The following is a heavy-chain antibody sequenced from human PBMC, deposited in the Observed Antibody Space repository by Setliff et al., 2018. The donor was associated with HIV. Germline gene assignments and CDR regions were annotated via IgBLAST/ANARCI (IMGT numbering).Heavy chain of an antibody. CDR2: ISQYENKV. CDR1: GFSFSNAA. Sequence: GGSLRLSCAASGFSFSNAAMQWVRQAPGKGLEWVAVISQYENKVYYADSVKGRFTTSRDNSKNTVYLHLSSLRAEDTAMYYCAKDGGSYFTESDSWGQGALVTVSS. J-gene: IGHJ4*02. CDR3: AKDGGSYFTESDS. D-gene: IGHD3-10*01. V-gene: IGHV3-30*04.